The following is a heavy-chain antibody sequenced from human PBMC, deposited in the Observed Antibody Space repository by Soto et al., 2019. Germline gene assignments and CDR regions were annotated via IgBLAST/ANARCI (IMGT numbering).Heavy chain of an antibody. CDR2: ISGSGSVT. Sequence: EVQLLESGGGLVKPGGSLRLSCAASGFNFRSYGLSWVRQAPGKGLEWVSDISGSGSVTNYADSVKGRFTISRDNSNNTLTLQMDSLRADDTAVYYCAKGGVAAARGYFDHWVQGTRVTVSS. D-gene: IGHD6-13*01. V-gene: IGHV3-23*01. J-gene: IGHJ4*02. CDR1: GFNFRSYG. CDR3: AKGGVAAARGYFDH.